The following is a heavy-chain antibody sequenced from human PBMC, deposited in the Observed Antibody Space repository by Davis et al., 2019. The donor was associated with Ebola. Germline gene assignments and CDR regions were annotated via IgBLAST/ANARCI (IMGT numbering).Heavy chain of an antibody. CDR1: GGSISSSSYY. Sequence: GSLRLSCTVSGGSISSSSYYWSWIRQPPGKGLEWIGYIYYSGSTNYNPSLKSRVTISVDTSKNQFSLKLSSVTAADTAVYYCATRAGAGTERWGQGTLVTVSS. V-gene: IGHV4-61*01. CDR2: IYYSGST. CDR3: ATRAGAGTER. J-gene: IGHJ4*02. D-gene: IGHD1-14*01.